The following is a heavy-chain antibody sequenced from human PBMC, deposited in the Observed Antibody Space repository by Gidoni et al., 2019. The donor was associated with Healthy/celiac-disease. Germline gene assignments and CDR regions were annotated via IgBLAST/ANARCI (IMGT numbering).Heavy chain of an antibody. J-gene: IGHJ4*02. V-gene: IGHV3-23*01. CDR1: GFPFSSSA. CDR2: ISGSGGST. CDR3: AKTEYSGYDLLVYYFDY. Sequence: EVQLLESGGGLVQPGGSLRLSCAASGFPFSSSAMSWVRQAPGKGLEWVSAISGSGGSTYYADSVKGRFTISRDNSKNTLYLQMNSLRAEDTAVYYCAKTEYSGYDLLVYYFDYWGQGTLVTVSS. D-gene: IGHD5-12*01.